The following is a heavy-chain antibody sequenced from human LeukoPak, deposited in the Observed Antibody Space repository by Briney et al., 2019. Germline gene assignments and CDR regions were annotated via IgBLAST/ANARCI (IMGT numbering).Heavy chain of an antibody. Sequence: GGSLRLSCAASGFTFGSYWMHWVRQAPGKGLVWVSRISSDGSSTTYADSVKGRFTISRDNAKNTLYLQMNSLYYCARGYSGSYRVDYWGQGTLVTVSS. J-gene: IGHJ4*02. CDR3: YRVDY. CDR1: GFTFGSYW. D-gene: IGHD1-26*01. V-gene: IGHV3-74*01. CDR2: ISSDGSST.